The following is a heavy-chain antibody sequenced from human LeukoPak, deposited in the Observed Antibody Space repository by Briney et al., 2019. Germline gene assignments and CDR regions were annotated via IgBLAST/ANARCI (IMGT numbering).Heavy chain of an antibody. CDR1: GFTFSSYW. V-gene: IGHV3-7*01. Sequence: GGSLRLSCAASGFTFSSYWMSWVRQAPGKGLEWVANIKQDGSEKYYVDSVKGRFTISRDNAKNSLYLQMNSLRAEDTAVYYRARAPIVYDFWSGYYIGEDYWGQGTLVTVSS. CDR3: ARAPIVYDFWSGYYIGEDY. D-gene: IGHD3-3*01. J-gene: IGHJ4*02. CDR2: IKQDGSEK.